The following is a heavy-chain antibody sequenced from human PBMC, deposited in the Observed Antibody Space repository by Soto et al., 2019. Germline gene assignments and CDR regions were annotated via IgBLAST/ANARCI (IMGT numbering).Heavy chain of an antibody. CDR1: EHTFTNYG. D-gene: IGHD2-2*01. V-gene: IGHV1-18*04. J-gene: IGHJ4*02. Sequence: QVQLVQSGAEVKKPGASVRVSCKASEHTFTNYGINLVRLAPGQGLEWMGWINTYSGNTIYAQKFQDRLTITTDTSTNTASMELRSLTSDDTAVFYCAGGQGSLIPYYFDSWGQGTLVTVSS. CDR2: INTYSGNT. CDR3: AGGQGSLIPYYFDS.